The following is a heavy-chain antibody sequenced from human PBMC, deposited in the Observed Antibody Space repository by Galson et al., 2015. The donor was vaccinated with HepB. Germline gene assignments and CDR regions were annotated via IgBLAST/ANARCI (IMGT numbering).Heavy chain of an antibody. CDR3: ARDQAWNDVTDY. J-gene: IGHJ4*02. V-gene: IGHV4-4*07. CDR1: GGSISSYY. Sequence: ETLSLTCTVSGGSISSYYWSWIRQPAGKGLEWIGRIYTSGSTNYNPSLKSRVTISVDTSKNQFSLKLSSVTAADTAVYYCARDQAWNDVTDYWGQGTLVTVSS. CDR2: IYTSGST. D-gene: IGHD1-1*01.